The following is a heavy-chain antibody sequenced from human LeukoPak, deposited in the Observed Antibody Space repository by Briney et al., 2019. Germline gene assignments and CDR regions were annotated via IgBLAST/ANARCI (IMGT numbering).Heavy chain of an antibody. D-gene: IGHD5-18*01. J-gene: IGHJ4*02. CDR1: GGSFSGYY. Sequence: SETLSPTCAVYGGSFSGYYWSWIRQPPGKGLEWIGEINHSGSTNYNPSLKSRVTISVDTSKNQFSLKLSSVTAADTAVYYCARGRGYSYGSPTFDYWGQGTLVTVSS. CDR2: INHSGST. V-gene: IGHV4-34*01. CDR3: ARGRGYSYGSPTFDY.